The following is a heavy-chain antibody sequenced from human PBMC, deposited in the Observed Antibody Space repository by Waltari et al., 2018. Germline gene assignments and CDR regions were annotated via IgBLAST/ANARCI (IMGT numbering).Heavy chain of an antibody. Sequence: QLQESGPCLVKPSETLSLTCTVSGCSHTPAIYYWAWIRHSPGKGLEWIGYLYYDGSTYYSPSLKSRVTLSIDTSQNQFSLDLYSATASDTAVYYCARRGTYYFDYWGQGTLVTVSS. CDR3: ARRGTYYFDY. CDR2: LYYDGST. D-gene: IGHD1-26*01. V-gene: IGHV4-39*01. CDR1: GCSHTPAIYY. J-gene: IGHJ4*02.